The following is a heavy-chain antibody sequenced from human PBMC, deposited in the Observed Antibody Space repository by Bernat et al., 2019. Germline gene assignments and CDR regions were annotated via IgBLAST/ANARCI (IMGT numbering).Heavy chain of an antibody. V-gene: IGHV3-11*01. D-gene: IGHD6-6*01. Sequence: QVQLVESGGGLVKPGGSLRLSCAASGFTFSDYYMSWIRQAPGKGLEWVSYISSSGSTIYYAESVKGRCTISRDNAKNSLYLQMNSLRAEDTAVYYCARDGSPYSSSSRERDYWGQGTLVTVSS. CDR3: ARDGSPYSSSSRERDY. CDR1: GFTFSDYY. CDR2: ISSSGSTI. J-gene: IGHJ4*02.